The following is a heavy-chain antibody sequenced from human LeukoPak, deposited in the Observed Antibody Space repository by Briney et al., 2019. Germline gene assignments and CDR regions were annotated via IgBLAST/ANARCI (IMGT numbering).Heavy chain of an antibody. CDR2: IYYSGST. Sequence: SETLSLTCTVSGGSISSYYWSWIRQPPGKGLEWIGYIYYSGSTNYNPSLKSRVTISVDTSKNQFSLKLSSVTAADTAVYYCARRVLNSNAFDVWGQGTMVTVSS. V-gene: IGHV4-59*01. D-gene: IGHD1-1*01. CDR3: ARRVLNSNAFDV. CDR1: GGSISSYY. J-gene: IGHJ3*01.